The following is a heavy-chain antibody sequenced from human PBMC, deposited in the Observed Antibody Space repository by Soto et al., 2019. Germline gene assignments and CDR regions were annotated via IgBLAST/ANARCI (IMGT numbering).Heavy chain of an antibody. Sequence: SEALSLTCTVSDDSCRCAEYYWSWIRQPLGKGPEWIGYTYYNGGTKYNPALRSRVTMSEDTSKNQFSLRLSSVTAADTAVYFCARGPAYIDGWRTFDLWGRGILVPVSS. CDR3: ARGPAYIDGWRTFDL. CDR1: DDSCRCAEYY. D-gene: IGHD6-19*01. CDR2: TYYNGGT. J-gene: IGHJ4*02. V-gene: IGHV4-61*08.